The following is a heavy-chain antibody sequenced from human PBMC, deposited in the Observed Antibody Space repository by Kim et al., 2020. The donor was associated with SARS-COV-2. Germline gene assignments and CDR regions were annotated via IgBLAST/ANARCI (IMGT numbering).Heavy chain of an antibody. CDR2: IYPGDSDT. D-gene: IGHD6-13*01. Sequence: GESLKISCKGSGYSFTSYWIGWVRQMPGKGLEWMGIIYPGDSDTRYSPSFQGQVTISADKSISTAYLQWSSLKASDTAMYYCARQRAIYSSSWQIPEPYWFDPWGQGTLVTVSS. CDR3: ARQRAIYSSSWQIPEPYWFDP. V-gene: IGHV5-51*01. J-gene: IGHJ5*02. CDR1: GYSFTSYW.